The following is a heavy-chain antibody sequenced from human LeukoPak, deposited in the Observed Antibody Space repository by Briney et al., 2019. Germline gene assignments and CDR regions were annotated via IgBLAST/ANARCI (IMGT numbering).Heavy chain of an antibody. D-gene: IGHD2-15*01. J-gene: IGHJ6*02. CDR1: GGSISSGGYY. Sequence: ASETLSLTCTVSGGSISSGGYYWSWIRQHPGKGPEWIGYIYYSGSTYYNPSLKSRVTISVDTSKNQFSLKLSSVTAADTAVYYCAREPRLGYCSGGSCYSFRGYYYGMDVWGQGTTVTVSS. V-gene: IGHV4-31*03. CDR3: AREPRLGYCSGGSCYSFRGYYYGMDV. CDR2: IYYSGST.